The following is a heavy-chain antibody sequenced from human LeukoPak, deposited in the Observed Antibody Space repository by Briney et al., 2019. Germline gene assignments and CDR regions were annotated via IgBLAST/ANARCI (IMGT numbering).Heavy chain of an antibody. Sequence: KPSETLSLTCTVSGGSISSYYWSWIRQPPGEGLEWIGYIYYSGSTNYNPSLKSRVTISVDTSKNQFSLKLSSVTAADTAVYYCARDSGGEYSYGYTYFDYWGQGTLVTVSS. D-gene: IGHD5-18*01. J-gene: IGHJ4*02. CDR3: ARDSGGEYSYGYTYFDY. CDR1: GGSISSYY. CDR2: IYYSGST. V-gene: IGHV4-59*01.